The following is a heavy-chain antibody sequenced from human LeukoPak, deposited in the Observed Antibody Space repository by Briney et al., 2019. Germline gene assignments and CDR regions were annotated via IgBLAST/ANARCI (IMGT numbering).Heavy chain of an antibody. CDR2: ISYDGSNK. J-gene: IGHJ4*02. D-gene: IGHD3-9*01. CDR1: GFTFSSYA. V-gene: IGHV3-30-3*01. Sequence: GGSLRLSCAASGFTFSSYAMHWVRQAPGKGLEWVAVISYDGSNKCYADSVKGRFTISRDNSKNTLYLQMNSLRAEDTAVYYCATKYYDILTGYLYYFDYWGQGTLVTVSS. CDR3: ATKYYDILTGYLYYFDY.